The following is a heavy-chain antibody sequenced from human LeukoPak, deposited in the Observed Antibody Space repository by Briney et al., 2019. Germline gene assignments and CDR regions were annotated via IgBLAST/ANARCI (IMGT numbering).Heavy chain of an antibody. CDR3: ARHKHEGGNDY. V-gene: IGHV4-59*08. J-gene: IGHJ4*02. D-gene: IGHD3-16*01. Sequence: PSETLSLTCTVSGGSISNYFWNWIRQPPGKGLEWIAYIYYSGSNNYNPSLKSRVTISVDTSKNQFSLKLTSVTAADTAVYYCARHKHEGGNDYWGQGTLVTVSS. CDR2: IYYSGSN. CDR1: GGSISNYF.